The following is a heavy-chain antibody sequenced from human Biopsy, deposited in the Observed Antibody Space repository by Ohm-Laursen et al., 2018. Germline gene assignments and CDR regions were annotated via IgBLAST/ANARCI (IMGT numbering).Heavy chain of an antibody. V-gene: IGHV1-8*01. Sequence: SSVKVSCKASGYTLTSFDITWVRRAPGPGPEWIGGLKPVNGNSNFGQKFRGRVTVTSDTSLSTAYMELSGLTSDDTATYYCGRAVRNQLLTDPWGQGTLVTVTS. CDR3: GRAVRNQLLTDP. CDR1: GYTLTSFD. CDR2: LKPVNGNS. J-gene: IGHJ5*02. D-gene: IGHD1-7*01.